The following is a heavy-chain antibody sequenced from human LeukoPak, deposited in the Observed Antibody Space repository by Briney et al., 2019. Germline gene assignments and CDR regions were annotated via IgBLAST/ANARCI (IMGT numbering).Heavy chain of an antibody. CDR1: GFTFSSYA. CDR3: AKESDLGGCSYEWNWFDP. CDR2: ISGSGGST. D-gene: IGHD5-18*01. V-gene: IGHV3-23*01. Sequence: PGGSLRLSCAASGFTFSSYAMSWVRQAPGKGLEWVSAISGSGGSTYYADSVKGRFTISRDNSKNTLYLQMNSLRAEDTAVYYCAKESDLGGCSYEWNWFDPWGQGTLVTVSS. J-gene: IGHJ5*02.